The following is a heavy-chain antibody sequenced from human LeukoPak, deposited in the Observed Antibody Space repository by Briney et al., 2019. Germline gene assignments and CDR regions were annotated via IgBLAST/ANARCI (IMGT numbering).Heavy chain of an antibody. CDR2: IRQDGSEK. CDR3: AKYCGGDCYGMDV. Sequence: GGSLRLSCTASGFTFSSYWMSWVRQAPGKGLEWVANIRQDGSEKDYVDSVKGRFTISRDNAKNSLYLQMNSLRAEDTAVYYCAKYCGGDCYGMDVWGQGTTVTVSS. CDR1: GFTFSSYW. D-gene: IGHD2-21*01. J-gene: IGHJ6*02. V-gene: IGHV3-7*01.